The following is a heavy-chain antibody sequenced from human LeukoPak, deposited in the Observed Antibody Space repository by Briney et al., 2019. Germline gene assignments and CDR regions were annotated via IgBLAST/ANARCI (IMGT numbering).Heavy chain of an antibody. D-gene: IGHD3-10*01. J-gene: IGHJ6*03. Sequence: PSETLSLTCAVYGGSFSGYYWTWIRQAPGKGLEWIGEINPSGRISYNPSLKRRLTISVDASKNQFSLNLRSLTAADTAVYYCARGLLWFGSYYMDVWGKGTTVTVSS. V-gene: IGHV4-34*01. CDR2: INPSGRI. CDR3: ARGLLWFGSYYMDV. CDR1: GGSFSGYY.